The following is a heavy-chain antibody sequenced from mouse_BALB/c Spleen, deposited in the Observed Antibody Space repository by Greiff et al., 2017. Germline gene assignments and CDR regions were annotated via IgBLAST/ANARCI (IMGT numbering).Heavy chain of an antibody. CDR1: GFSLTSYG. D-gene: IGHD1-1*01. V-gene: IGHV2-9*02. CDR2: IWAGGST. Sequence: QVQLQQSGPGLVAPSQSLSITCTVSGFSLTSYGVHWVRQPPGKGLEWLGVIWAGGSTNYNSALMSRLSISKDNSKSQVFLKMNSLQTDDTAMYYCAREDYYYGSSIGAMDYWGQGTSVTVSS. CDR3: AREDYYYGSSIGAMDY. J-gene: IGHJ4*01.